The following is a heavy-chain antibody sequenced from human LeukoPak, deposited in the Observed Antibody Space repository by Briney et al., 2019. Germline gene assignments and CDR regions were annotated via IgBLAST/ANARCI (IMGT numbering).Heavy chain of an antibody. V-gene: IGHV3-7*01. J-gene: IGHJ4*02. D-gene: IGHD3-10*01. CDR3: ARDRGYSNFDY. CDR2: INQDESEK. Sequence: GGSLRLSCAASGFTFSACWMSWVRQAPGRGLEWVANINQDESEKNYVDSVKGRFTISRDNAQNSLYLQLNSPRAEDTALYFCARDRGYSNFDYWGQGTLVTVSS. CDR1: GFTFSACW.